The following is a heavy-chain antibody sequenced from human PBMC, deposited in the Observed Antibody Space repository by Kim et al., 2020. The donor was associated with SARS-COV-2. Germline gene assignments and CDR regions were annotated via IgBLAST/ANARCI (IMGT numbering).Heavy chain of an antibody. V-gene: IGHV3-23*01. CDR2: ISGIGGST. Sequence: GGSLRLSCAASGFTFSSYAMSWVRQALGKGLEWVSTISGIGGSTHYADSVKGRFTISRDNSKNTLYLQMNSLRAEDTAVYYCAKLYYYDSSGLESDWYFDLWGRGTLVTVSS. J-gene: IGHJ2*01. CDR3: AKLYYYDSSGLESDWYFDL. CDR1: GFTFSSYA. D-gene: IGHD3-22*01.